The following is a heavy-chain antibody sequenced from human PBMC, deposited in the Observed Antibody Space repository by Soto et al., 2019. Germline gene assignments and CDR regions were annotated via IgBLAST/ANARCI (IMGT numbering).Heavy chain of an antibody. CDR1: GYTFASYY. V-gene: IGHV1-46*01. D-gene: IGHD1-26*01. CDR3: AGGDMVGATTGDY. J-gene: IGHJ4*02. CDR2: INPSGGST. Sequence: ASVKVSCKASGYTFASYYMHWVRQAPGQGLEWMGIINPSGGSTSYAQKFQGRVTMTRDTSTSTVYMDLSSLRSEDTAVYYCAGGDMVGATTGDYWGQGTLVTVSS.